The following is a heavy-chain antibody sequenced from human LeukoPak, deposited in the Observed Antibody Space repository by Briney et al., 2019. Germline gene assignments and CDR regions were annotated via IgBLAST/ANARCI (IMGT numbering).Heavy chain of an antibody. J-gene: IGHJ4*02. Sequence: GGSLRLSCAASGFIFSSYDMHWVRQAPGKGLEWVAVIWYDGSNKYYADSVKGRFTISRDISKNTLYLQMNSLRAEDTAVYYCARHKDWTFDYWGQGTLVTVSS. V-gene: IGHV3-33*08. D-gene: IGHD3/OR15-3a*01. CDR3: ARHKDWTFDY. CDR1: GFIFSSYD. CDR2: IWYDGSNK.